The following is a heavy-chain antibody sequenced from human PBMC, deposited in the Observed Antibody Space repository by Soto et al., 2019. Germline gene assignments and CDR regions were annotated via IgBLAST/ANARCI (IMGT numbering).Heavy chain of an antibody. CDR1: GGSFSGYY. D-gene: IGHD3-9*01. CDR2: INHSGST. V-gene: IGHV4-34*01. J-gene: IGHJ6*02. CDR3: ARARTSISRRGMDV. Sequence: SETLSLTCAVYGGSFSGYYWSWIRQPPGKGLEWIGEINHSGSTNYNPSLKSRVTISVDTSKNQFSLKLSSVTAADTAVYYCARARTSISRRGMDVWGQGTTVTV.